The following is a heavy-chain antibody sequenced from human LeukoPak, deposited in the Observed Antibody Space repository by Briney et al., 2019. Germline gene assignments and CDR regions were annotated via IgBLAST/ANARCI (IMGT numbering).Heavy chain of an antibody. CDR3: ARGGQYCSSTACLNWFDP. CDR2: ISYDGSNK. CDR1: GFTFSSYV. D-gene: IGHD2-2*01. J-gene: IGHJ5*02. V-gene: IGHV3-30*04. Sequence: GGSLRLSCAASGFTFSSYVLHWVRQAPGKGLEWVAIISYDGSNKYYADSVRGRFTISRDNSKNTLYLQMNSLRADDTAVYYCARGGQYCSSTACLNWFDPWGQGTLVTVSS.